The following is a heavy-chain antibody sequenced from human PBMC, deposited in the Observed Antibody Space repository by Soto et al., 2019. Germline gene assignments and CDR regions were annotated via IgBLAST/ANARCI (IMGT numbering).Heavy chain of an antibody. CDR1: GFTFSSYA. D-gene: IGHD6-13*01. CDR3: ARDRDVGGSWSHLDHYYYYLLDV. Sequence: PGGSLRLSCAASGFTFSSYAMSWVRQAPGKGLEWVSAISGSGGSTYYADSVKGRFTISRDNSKNTLYLQMNSLRDEDTAVYYCARDRDVGGSWSHLDHYYYYLLDVWGQGTTVTVSS. CDR2: ISGSGGST. J-gene: IGHJ6*02. V-gene: IGHV3-23*01.